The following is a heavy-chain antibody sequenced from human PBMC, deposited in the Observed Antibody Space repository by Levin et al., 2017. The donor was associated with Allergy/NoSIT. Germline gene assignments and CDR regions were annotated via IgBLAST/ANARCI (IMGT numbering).Heavy chain of an antibody. CDR3: VSRFADNWHDGFDL. J-gene: IGHJ3*01. D-gene: IGHD1-1*01. V-gene: IGHV4-4*09. CDR2: IYNSGST. Sequence: PSETLSLTCNVSGGSTSKFYWNWIRQPPGKGLEWIGYIYNSGSTNYNPSLKSRVTISMDTSKSQISLNLRSLTAADTAVDFCVSRFADNWHDGFDLWGQGTMVTVSP. CDR1: GGSTSKFY.